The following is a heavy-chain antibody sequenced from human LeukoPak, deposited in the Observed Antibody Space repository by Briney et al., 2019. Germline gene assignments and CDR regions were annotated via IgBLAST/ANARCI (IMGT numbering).Heavy chain of an antibody. CDR2: MNSDGSGT. CDR1: GLTLSNYW. J-gene: IGHJ3*02. V-gene: IGHV3-74*01. CDR3: ASLPWIQPMGDAFDI. Sequence: GGSLRLSCAASGLTLSNYWMHWVRQAPGKGLVWVSRMNSDGSGTSYADSVKGRFTISRDNSKNTLYLQMNSLRAEDTAVYYCASLPWIQPMGDAFDIWGQGTMVTVSS. D-gene: IGHD5-18*01.